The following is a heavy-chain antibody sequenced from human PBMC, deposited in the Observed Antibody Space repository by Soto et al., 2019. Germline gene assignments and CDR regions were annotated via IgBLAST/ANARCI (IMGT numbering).Heavy chain of an antibody. Sequence: PGGSLRLSCAASGFTFSDYYMSWIRQAPGKGLEWVSYISSSGSTIYYADSVKGRFTISRDNAKNSLYLQMNSLRAEDTAVYYCARVWQQLVYPYDYWGQGTLVTVSS. CDR1: GFTFSDYY. CDR2: ISSSGSTI. D-gene: IGHD6-13*01. V-gene: IGHV3-11*01. CDR3: ARVWQQLVYPYDY. J-gene: IGHJ4*02.